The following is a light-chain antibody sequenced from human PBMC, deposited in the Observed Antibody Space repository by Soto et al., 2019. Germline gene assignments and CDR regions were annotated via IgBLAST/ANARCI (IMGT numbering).Light chain of an antibody. Sequence: EIVLTQSPGTLSLSPGERASLSCGASQSVDSYLAWYQQKPGQATRLVIYGASNRATGIPDRVSGSGSGTSFTLTISRLEPQDFAVYYCQQYGTSPYTFGQGTKLEIK. V-gene: IGKV3-20*01. CDR1: QSVDSY. CDR2: GAS. J-gene: IGKJ2*01. CDR3: QQYGTSPYT.